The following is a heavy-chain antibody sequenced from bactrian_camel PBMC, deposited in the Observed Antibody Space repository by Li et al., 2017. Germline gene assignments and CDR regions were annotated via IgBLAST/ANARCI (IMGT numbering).Heavy chain of an antibody. Sequence: HVQLVESGGGSVQAGGSLRLSCTASAYTSNSARVGWFRQAPGKEREGVAVAYTGPDGGDSYYSSPVKRRFTISHDNAKNTVYLQMNNLRPDDTAMYICAAEHRFGVCASPTLYGNWGQGTQVTVS. D-gene: IGHD1*01. CDR1: AYTSNSAR. J-gene: IGHJ4*01. CDR3: AAEHRFGVCASPTLYGN. V-gene: IGHV3S6*01. CDR2: TGPDGGDS.